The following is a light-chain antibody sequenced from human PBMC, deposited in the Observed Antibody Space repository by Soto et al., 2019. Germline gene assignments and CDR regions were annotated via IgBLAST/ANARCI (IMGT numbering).Light chain of an antibody. CDR2: GAS. V-gene: IGKV3-15*01. J-gene: IGKJ1*01. CDR3: QQYNNWPPGWT. CDR1: QSVSSN. Sequence: ELVMTHSAATLSVSPGERATLSCRASQSVSSNLAWYQQKPGQAPRLLIYGASTRATGIPARFSGSGSGTEFTLTISSLQSEDFAVYYWQQYNNWPPGWTFGQGTKV.